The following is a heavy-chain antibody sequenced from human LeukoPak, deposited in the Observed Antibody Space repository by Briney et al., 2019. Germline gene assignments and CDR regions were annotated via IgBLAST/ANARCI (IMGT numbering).Heavy chain of an antibody. D-gene: IGHD3-9*01. J-gene: IGHJ6*02. CDR3: ARFPMYYDILTGYYRDYYYGMDV. Sequence: SSETLSLTCTVSGGSISSYYWSWIRQPPGKGLEWIGYIYYSGSTNYNPSLKSRVTISVDTSKNQFSLKLSSVTAADTAVYYCARFPMYYDILTGYYRDYYYGMDVWGQGTTVTVSS. V-gene: IGHV4-59*08. CDR2: IYYSGST. CDR1: GGSISSYY.